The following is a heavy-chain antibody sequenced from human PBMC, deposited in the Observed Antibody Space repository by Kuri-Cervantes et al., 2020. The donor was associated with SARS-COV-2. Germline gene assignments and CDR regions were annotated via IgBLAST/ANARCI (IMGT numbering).Heavy chain of an antibody. CDR1: GGSIRSGAYY. V-gene: IGHV4-31*03. J-gene: IGHJ1*01. D-gene: IGHD4-23*01. CDR2: IYYNGIP. Sequence: LRLSCSVSGGSIRSGAYYCHWIRHRPGKGLEWIGNIYYNGIPYYNPSLKSRITISVDTSKNQFSLKLSSVTAADTAVYYCATDKPSYGGNGYLELWGQGTLVTVSS. CDR3: ATDKPSYGGNGYLEL.